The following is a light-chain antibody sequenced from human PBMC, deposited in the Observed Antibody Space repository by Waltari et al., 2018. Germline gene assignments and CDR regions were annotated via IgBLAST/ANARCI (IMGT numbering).Light chain of an antibody. CDR3: QQYDNLPLFT. J-gene: IGKJ3*01. Sequence: DIQMTQSPSSLSASVGDRVTILCQASQDIRNYLNWYQQKPGKPPKLLIYDASKLETGIPSRFSGSGSGTDFTFTISSLQPEDIATYYCQQYDNLPLFTFGPGTKVDIK. V-gene: IGKV1-33*01. CDR2: DAS. CDR1: QDIRNY.